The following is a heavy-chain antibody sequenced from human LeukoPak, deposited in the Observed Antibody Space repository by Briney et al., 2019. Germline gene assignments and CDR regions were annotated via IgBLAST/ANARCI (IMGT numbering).Heavy chain of an antibody. Sequence: PSETLSLTCTVSDASIASGGCYWTWIRQRPGKGPEWIGYIFHSGNTYYNPSLKSRVTISVDTSKNQFSLKLSSVTAADTAVYYCARLGRWLQWGTDYWGQGTLVTVSS. J-gene: IGHJ4*02. CDR3: ARLGRWLQWGTDY. CDR1: DASIASGGCY. V-gene: IGHV4-39*01. D-gene: IGHD5-24*01. CDR2: IFHSGNT.